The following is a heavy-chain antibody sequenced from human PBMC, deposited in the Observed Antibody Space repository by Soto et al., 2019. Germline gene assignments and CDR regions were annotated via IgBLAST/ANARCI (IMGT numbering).Heavy chain of an antibody. CDR3: ARRGRGSSGWFQ. V-gene: IGHV4-59*01. J-gene: IGHJ4*02. Sequence: SETLSLTCTVSGGSISSYYWSWIRQPPGKGLEWIGYIYYSGSTNYNPSLKSRVTISVDTSKNQFSLKLSSVTAADTAVYYCARRGRGSSGWFQWGQGTLVTVSS. CDR2: IYYSGST. CDR1: GGSISSYY. D-gene: IGHD6-19*01.